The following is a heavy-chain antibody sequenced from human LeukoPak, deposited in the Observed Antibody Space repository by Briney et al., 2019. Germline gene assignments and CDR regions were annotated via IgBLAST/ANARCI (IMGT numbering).Heavy chain of an antibody. J-gene: IGHJ4*02. D-gene: IGHD2-15*01. CDR2: ISYDGSNK. CDR1: GFTFSSYA. Sequence: GGSLRLSCAASGFTFSSYAMPWVRQAPGKGLEWVAVISYDGSNKYYADSVKGRFTISRDNSKNTLYLQMNSLRAEDTAVYYCASEYCSGGSCYENYFDYWGQGTLVTVSS. V-gene: IGHV3-30-3*01. CDR3: ASEYCSGGSCYENYFDY.